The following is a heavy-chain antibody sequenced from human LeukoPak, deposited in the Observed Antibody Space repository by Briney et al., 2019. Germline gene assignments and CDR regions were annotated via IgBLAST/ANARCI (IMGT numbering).Heavy chain of an antibody. CDR3: TPKGARSFDY. Sequence: PWGSLRLSCAASGCTFSSYAMSWVRQAPRKGLEWVSAISGSYGSTYYSDSVKDRFTISRDNSKNTLYLQMNSLRAKDTAVYYCTPKGARSFDYWGQGTLVTVSS. J-gene: IGHJ4*02. V-gene: IGHV3-23*01. CDR1: GCTFSSYA. CDR2: ISGSYGST. D-gene: IGHD1-26*01.